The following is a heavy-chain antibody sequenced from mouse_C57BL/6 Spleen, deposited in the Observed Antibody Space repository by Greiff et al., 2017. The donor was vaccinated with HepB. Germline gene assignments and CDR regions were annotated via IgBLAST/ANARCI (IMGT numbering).Heavy chain of an antibody. CDR3: ARGDYSKLLGGYFDY. CDR2: IHPNSGST. V-gene: IGHV1-64*01. CDR1: GYTFTSYW. Sequence: VQLQQSGAELVKPGASVKLSCKASGYTFTSYWMHWVKQRPGRGLEWIGMIHPNSGSTNYNEKFKSKATLPVDKSYSTAYMQLSRLTSEDSAVYYVARGDYSKLLGGYFDYWGQGTTLTVSS. J-gene: IGHJ2*01. D-gene: IGHD2-5*01.